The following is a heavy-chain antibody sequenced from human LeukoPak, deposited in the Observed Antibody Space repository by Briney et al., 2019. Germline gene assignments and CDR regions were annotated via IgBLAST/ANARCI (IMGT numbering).Heavy chain of an antibody. D-gene: IGHD5-18*01. CDR1: GFTFSSYS. J-gene: IGHJ4*02. Sequence: GGSLRLSCAASGFTFSSYSMNWVRQAPGKGLEWVSAINGSGGSTYYADSVKGRFTISRDNSKNTLYLQMNSLRAEDTAVYYCAKDTHVDTAMGISFYFDYWGQGTLVTVSP. CDR2: INGSGGST. V-gene: IGHV3-23*01. CDR3: AKDTHVDTAMGISFYFDY.